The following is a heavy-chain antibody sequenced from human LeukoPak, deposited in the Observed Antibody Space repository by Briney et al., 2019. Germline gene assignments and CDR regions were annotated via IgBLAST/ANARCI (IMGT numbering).Heavy chain of an antibody. CDR1: GGSISSYY. V-gene: IGHV4-59*01. J-gene: IGHJ3*02. Sequence: SETLSLTCTVSGGSISSYYWSWIRQPPGKGLEWIGYIYYSGSTNYNPSLKSRVTISVDTSKNQFSLKLSSVTAADTAVYYCARARDLYDFWSGHYSHDAFDIWGQGTMVTVSS. CDR2: IYYSGST. CDR3: ARARDLYDFWSGHYSHDAFDI. D-gene: IGHD3-3*01.